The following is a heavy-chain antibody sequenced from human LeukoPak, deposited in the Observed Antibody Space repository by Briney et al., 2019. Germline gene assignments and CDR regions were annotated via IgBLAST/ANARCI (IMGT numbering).Heavy chain of an antibody. Sequence: SETLSLTCTVSGGSISYYYWSWIRQSPGKGLDWIGYIYYSGTTNYNPSLKSRVTISVDTSKNQFSLQLRAVTAADTAVYYCAREDPQTTVPEGMDVWGQGTTVTVSS. V-gene: IGHV4-59*01. J-gene: IGHJ6*02. CDR2: IYYSGTT. CDR1: GGSISYYY. D-gene: IGHD4-17*01. CDR3: AREDPQTTVPEGMDV.